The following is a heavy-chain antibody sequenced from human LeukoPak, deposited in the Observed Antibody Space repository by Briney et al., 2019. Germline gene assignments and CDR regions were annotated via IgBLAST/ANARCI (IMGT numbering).Heavy chain of an antibody. Sequence: GGSLRLSCAASGFTFSSYSMNWVRQAPGKGLEWVSSISSSSSYIYYADSVKGRFTISRDNAKNSLYLQMNSLRAEDTAVYYCARDQIGEREYSYGFDYWGQGTLVTVSS. CDR1: GFTFSSYS. D-gene: IGHD5-18*01. J-gene: IGHJ4*02. CDR2: ISSSSSYI. CDR3: ARDQIGEREYSYGFDY. V-gene: IGHV3-21*01.